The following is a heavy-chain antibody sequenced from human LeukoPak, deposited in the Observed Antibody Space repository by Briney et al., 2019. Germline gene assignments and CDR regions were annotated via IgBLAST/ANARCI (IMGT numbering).Heavy chain of an antibody. J-gene: IGHJ5*02. CDR3: AHSGYVSSWFDP. CDR2: IIPIFGTA. CDR1: GGTFSSYA. Sequence: GASVKVSCKASGGTFSSYAINWVRQAPGQGLEWMGGIIPIFGTANYAQKFQGRVTITADESTSTAYMELSSLRSEDTAVYYCAHSGYVSSWFDPWGQGTLVTVSS. V-gene: IGHV1-69*13. D-gene: IGHD5-12*01.